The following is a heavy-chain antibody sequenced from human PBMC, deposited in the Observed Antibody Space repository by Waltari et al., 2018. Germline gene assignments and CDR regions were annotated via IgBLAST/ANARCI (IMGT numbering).Heavy chain of an antibody. CDR1: GLAVSSNY. J-gene: IGHJ4*02. V-gene: IGHV3-53*02. CDR2: IETGGYT. Sequence: EVQLVETGGGLIQPGGSLRLSCAASGLAVSSNYMSWVRQAPGKGLEWVSVIETGGYTYYAESVRCRFTISRDNSKNMVYLQMNSLRADDTAVYFCARHDYCDYWGQGTLVTVSS. CDR3: ARHDYCDY.